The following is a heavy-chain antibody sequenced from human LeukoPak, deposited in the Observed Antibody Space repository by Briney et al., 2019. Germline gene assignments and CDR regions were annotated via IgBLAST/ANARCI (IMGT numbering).Heavy chain of an antibody. D-gene: IGHD3-3*01. CDR2: INPSGDASGRSR. J-gene: IGHJ4*02. CDR1: GYTFSNYY. CDR3: AREANPDFWSGYYPPPHFDY. V-gene: IGHV1-46*01. Sequence: GASVKVSCKASGYTFSNYYMHWVRQAPGQGLEWMGIINPSGDASGRSRSYAQKFQGRLTMTRDMSTRTVYMELSSLRSEDTAVYYCAREANPDFWSGYYPPPHFDYWGQGTLVTVSS.